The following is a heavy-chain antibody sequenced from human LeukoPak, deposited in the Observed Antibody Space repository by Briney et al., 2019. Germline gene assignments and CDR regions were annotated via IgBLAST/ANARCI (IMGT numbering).Heavy chain of an antibody. CDR3: AKKLGAGNPNFDS. CDR1: GFTFSTYG. V-gene: IGHV3-33*06. D-gene: IGHD6-19*01. J-gene: IGHJ4*02. CDR2: IWYDGSNK. Sequence: GGSLRLSCAASGFTFSTYGMHWVRQAPGKGLEWVAVIWYDGSNKGYADSVKGRFTISRDNSKNALYLQMTSLRAEDTAVYYCAKKLGAGNPNFDSWGQGTLVTVSS.